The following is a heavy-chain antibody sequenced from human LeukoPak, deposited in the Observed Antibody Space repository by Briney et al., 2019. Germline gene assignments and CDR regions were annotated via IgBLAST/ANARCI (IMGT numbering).Heavy chain of an antibody. J-gene: IGHJ4*02. V-gene: IGHV3-23*01. D-gene: IGHD6-6*01. Sequence: GGSLRLSCAASGFAFSSDAMTWVRQTPGKGLEWVSTIDISGDRTNYADSVKGRFTISRDNSKNTLYLQVNSLRVEDTAVYYCAKEGPGSSVPFDYWGQGTLVTVSS. CDR1: GFAFSSDA. CDR3: AKEGPGSSVPFDY. CDR2: IDISGDRT.